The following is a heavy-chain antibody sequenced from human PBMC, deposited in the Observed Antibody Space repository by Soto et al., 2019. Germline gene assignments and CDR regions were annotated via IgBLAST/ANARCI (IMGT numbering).Heavy chain of an antibody. CDR2: IIPIFGTT. D-gene: IGHD3-10*01. J-gene: IGHJ3*02. CDR3: AGSFKYGSGTFDAFDI. CDR1: GGTFSGYA. Sequence: ASVKVSCKASGGTFSGYAISWVRQAPGQGLEWMGGIIPIFGTTNYAEKFRGRVSITADESTSTAYVELSSLRSEDTAVYYCAGSFKYGSGTFDAFDIWGQGTMVTVSS. V-gene: IGHV1-69*13.